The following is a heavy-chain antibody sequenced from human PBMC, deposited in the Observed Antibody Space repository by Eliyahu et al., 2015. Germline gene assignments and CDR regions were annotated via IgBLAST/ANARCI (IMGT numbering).Heavy chain of an antibody. D-gene: IGHD3-22*01. CDR3: ARTPGPSIIMIVVGDDYYFDY. CDR2: IYYSGST. Sequence: QLQLQESGPGLVKXSETXSLTCTVSGXXSSXXDYYWGWVRQPPGKGLEWIGSIYYSGSTYYNPSLKSRVTISGDTSKNQFSLKLSSVTSADTAVYYCARTPGPSIIMIVVGDDYYFDYWGQGTLVTVSS. V-gene: IGHV4-39*01. J-gene: IGHJ4*02. CDR1: GXXSSXXDYY.